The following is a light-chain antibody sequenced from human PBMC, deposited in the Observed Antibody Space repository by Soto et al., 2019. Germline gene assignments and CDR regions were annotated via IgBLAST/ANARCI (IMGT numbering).Light chain of an antibody. Sequence: QSGLTQPASVSSAPRHKVTISCSGSNSNIGNNFVSCYQHLPGTAPKLLIYDNNKGSSGIPARFSGSKTGTSATLGITGLRTGDEADYYCGAWDSSLSAVVFGGGTQLTVL. J-gene: IGLJ2*01. CDR1: NSNIGNNF. V-gene: IGLV1-51*01. CDR2: DNN. CDR3: GAWDSSLSAVV.